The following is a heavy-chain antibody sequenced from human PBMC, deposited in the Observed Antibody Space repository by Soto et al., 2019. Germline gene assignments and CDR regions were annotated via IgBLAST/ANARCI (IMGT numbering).Heavy chain of an antibody. Sequence: GESLKISCEVSGFTLSMYSMTWVRQAPGKGLEWVAKIPQEGSDGHYVDSVKGRFTISRDNAKNSVYLQMNSLRAEGTAVYYCARDQLILPAHDFFYGSDVWGQGAKVTVSS. D-gene: IGHD2-21*02. J-gene: IGHJ6*02. CDR1: GFTLSMYS. CDR2: IPQEGSDG. CDR3: ARDQLILPAHDFFYGSDV. V-gene: IGHV3-7*03.